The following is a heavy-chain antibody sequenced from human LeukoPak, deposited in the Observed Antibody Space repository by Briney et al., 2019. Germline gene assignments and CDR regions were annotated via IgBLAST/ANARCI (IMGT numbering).Heavy chain of an antibody. CDR1: GGSLSGYY. CDR2: INTSGST. D-gene: IGHD2/OR15-2a*01. CDR3: ARGRWTSSNNNWFDP. Sequence: SETLSLTCAVYGGSLSGYYWSWIRQPPGKGLEWIGRINTSGSTNYNPSLKSRVTISIDTSKNQFSLKLSSVTAADTAVYYCARGRWTSSNNNWFDPWGQGTLVTVSS. J-gene: IGHJ5*02. V-gene: IGHV4-4*08.